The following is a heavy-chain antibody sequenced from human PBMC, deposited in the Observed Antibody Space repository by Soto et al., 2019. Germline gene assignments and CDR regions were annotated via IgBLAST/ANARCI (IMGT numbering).Heavy chain of an antibody. V-gene: IGHV1-46*01. D-gene: IGHD3-10*01. CDR3: ARDFSGPMDY. CDR1: GYTFTNYY. CDR2: IYPSGGST. J-gene: IGHJ4*02. Sequence: VKVSCKASGYTFTNYYMHWVRQAPGQGLEWMGIIYPSGGSTRNAQKFQGRVTMTRDTSTSTVYMELSSLRSEDTAVYYCARDFSGPMDYWGRGTLVTVSS.